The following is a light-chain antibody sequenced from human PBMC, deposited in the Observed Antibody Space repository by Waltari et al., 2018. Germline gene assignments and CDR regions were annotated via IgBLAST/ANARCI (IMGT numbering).Light chain of an antibody. Sequence: IVLTQSPATLSLSPAERATLSCRASQSVSSYLAWYQQKPGQAPRLLISDATNRATGIPARFSGSGSGTDFTLTISSLEPEDFAVYYCQQRSNWPLTFGGGTKVDIK. CDR1: QSVSSY. CDR2: DAT. V-gene: IGKV3-11*01. J-gene: IGKJ4*01. CDR3: QQRSNWPLT.